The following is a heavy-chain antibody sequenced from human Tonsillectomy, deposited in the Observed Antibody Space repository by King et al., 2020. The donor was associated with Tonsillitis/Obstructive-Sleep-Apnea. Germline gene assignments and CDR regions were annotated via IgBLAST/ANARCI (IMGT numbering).Heavy chain of an antibody. D-gene: IGHD6-19*01. Sequence: QLVQSGGGVVQPGGSLGLSCAAAGVPFRSYGRHRVPQGPGKGLEGGGVIWDDVRIKYYSDSVKGRFTISRENSKNTLFLQRNSLRAEDTAVYYCARVGYSSGWYYFDYWGQGTLVTVSS. V-gene: IGHV3-33*01. J-gene: IGHJ4*02. CDR3: ARVGYSSGWYYFDY. CDR2: IWDDVRIK. CDR1: GVPFRSYG.